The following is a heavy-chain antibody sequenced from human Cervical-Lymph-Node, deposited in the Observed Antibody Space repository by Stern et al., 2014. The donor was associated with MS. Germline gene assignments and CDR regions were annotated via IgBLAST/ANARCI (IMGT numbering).Heavy chain of an antibody. CDR2: IHYRGGT. CDR1: GGSISSGDNY. Sequence: VQLVESGPGLVKPSQTLSLTCTASGGSISSGDNYWSWLRQPPGKGPEWIGYIHYRGGTYFNPFLKRLASISADTAKNQFSLRLNSMTAADTAVYYCARVPDYGDAFFDYWGQGILVTVSS. CDR3: ARVPDYGDAFFDY. J-gene: IGHJ4*02. D-gene: IGHD4-17*01. V-gene: IGHV4-30-4*01.